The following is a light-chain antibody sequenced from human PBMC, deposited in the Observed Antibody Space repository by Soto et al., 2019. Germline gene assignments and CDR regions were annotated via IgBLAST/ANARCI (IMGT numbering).Light chain of an antibody. V-gene: IGKV1-39*01. Sequence: DIQMTQSPSSLSASVGDRVTITCRASQSISSYLNWYQQKPGKAPKLLIYAASSLQSGVPSRFSGSGYGSDFTLTISSLQHEDFATYYRQQANSFPLPFGGANKVDIK. CDR3: QQANSFPLP. CDR2: AAS. CDR1: QSISSY. J-gene: IGKJ4*01.